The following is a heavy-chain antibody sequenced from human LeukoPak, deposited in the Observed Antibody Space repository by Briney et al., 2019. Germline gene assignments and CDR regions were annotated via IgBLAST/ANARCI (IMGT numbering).Heavy chain of an antibody. CDR3: ARSDTARSVEQNWFDP. CDR1: GFTFSSYE. V-gene: IGHV3-48*03. J-gene: IGHJ5*02. Sequence: GGSLRLSCAASGFTFSSYEMNWVRQAPGKGLEWVSYISSSGSTIYYADSVKGRFTISRDNAKNSLYLQMNSLRAEDTAVYYCARSDTARSVEQNWFDPWGQGTLVTVSS. D-gene: IGHD5-18*01. CDR2: ISSSGSTI.